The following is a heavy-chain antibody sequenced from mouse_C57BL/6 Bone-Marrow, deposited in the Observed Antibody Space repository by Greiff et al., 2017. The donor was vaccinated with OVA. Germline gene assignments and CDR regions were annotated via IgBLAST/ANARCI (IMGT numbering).Heavy chain of an antibody. CDR2: IYPRSGNT. V-gene: IGHV1-81*01. CDR3: AREGYYRGFAY. Sequence: VQLQQSGAELARPGASVKLSCKASGYTFTSYGISWVKQRTGQGLEWIGEIYPRSGNTYYDEKFKGKATLTADKSSSTAYMELRSLTSEDSAVYFCAREGYYRGFAYWGQGTLVTVSA. D-gene: IGHD2-3*01. J-gene: IGHJ3*01. CDR1: GYTFTSYG.